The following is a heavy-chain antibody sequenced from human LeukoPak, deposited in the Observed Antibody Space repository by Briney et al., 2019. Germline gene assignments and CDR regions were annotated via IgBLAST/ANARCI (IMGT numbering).Heavy chain of an antibody. CDR1: GFTFDDYG. J-gene: IGHJ4*02. CDR3: ARDARITIFGVVIISPFDY. V-gene: IGHV3-20*04. Sequence: GGSLRPSCAASGFTFDDYGMSWVRQAPGKGLEWVSGINWNGGSTGYADSVEGRFTISRDNAKNSLYLQMNSLRAEDTALYYCARDARITIFGVVIISPFDYWGQGTLVTVSS. CDR2: INWNGGST. D-gene: IGHD3-3*01.